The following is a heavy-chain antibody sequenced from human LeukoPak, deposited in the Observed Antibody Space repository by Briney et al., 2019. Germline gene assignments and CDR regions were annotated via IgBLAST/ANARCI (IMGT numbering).Heavy chain of an antibody. Sequence: PSQTLSLTCTVSGGSISSGGYYWSWIRQHPGKGLEWIGYIYYSGSTYYNPSLKSRVTISVDTSKNQFSQKLSSVTAADTAVYYCARWHGYSYGYRAYFDYWGQGTLVTVSS. CDR1: GGSISSGGYY. D-gene: IGHD5-18*01. CDR2: IYYSGST. CDR3: ARWHGYSYGYRAYFDY. V-gene: IGHV4-31*03. J-gene: IGHJ4*02.